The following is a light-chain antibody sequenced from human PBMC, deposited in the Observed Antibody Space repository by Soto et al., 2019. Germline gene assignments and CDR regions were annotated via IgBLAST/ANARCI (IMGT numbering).Light chain of an antibody. CDR2: GAS. J-gene: IGKJ2*02. Sequence: EIVMTQSPATLSVSPGERATLSCRASQSVSSNLAWYQQKPGQAPRLLIYGASTRATGIPARFSGSGSGTEFTLSVSSLQSEDVAVYYCQQENNWPPWTFGQGTKLELK. CDR1: QSVSSN. V-gene: IGKV3-15*01. CDR3: QQENNWPPWT.